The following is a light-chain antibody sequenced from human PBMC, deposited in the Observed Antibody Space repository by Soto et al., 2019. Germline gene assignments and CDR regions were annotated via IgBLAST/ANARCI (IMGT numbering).Light chain of an antibody. Sequence: DIQMTQSPSTLSASVGDRVTITCRASQTIGTWLAWYQRKPGKAPKLLIYDAATLQTGVPSRFSGFASGTEFTLTISSLQPDDFATYFCQHRSSWPLTFGGGTKVEI. V-gene: IGKV1-5*01. CDR1: QTIGTW. CDR3: QHRSSWPLT. J-gene: IGKJ4*01. CDR2: DAA.